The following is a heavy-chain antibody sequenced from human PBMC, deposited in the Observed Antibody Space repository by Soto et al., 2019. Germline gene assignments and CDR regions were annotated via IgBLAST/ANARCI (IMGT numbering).Heavy chain of an antibody. CDR1: GFTFSGYG. V-gene: IGHV3-33*01. CDR3: ARGHSSSLDY. Sequence: QVQLVESGGGVGQPGRSLRLSCAASGFTFSGYGMHWVRQAPGKGLEWVAVIWFDGSNRYYADSVKGRFTISRDNSKNTMHLQMNRLRAEDTAVYYCARGHSSSLDYWGQGTLVIVSS. D-gene: IGHD6-6*01. J-gene: IGHJ4*02. CDR2: IWFDGSNR.